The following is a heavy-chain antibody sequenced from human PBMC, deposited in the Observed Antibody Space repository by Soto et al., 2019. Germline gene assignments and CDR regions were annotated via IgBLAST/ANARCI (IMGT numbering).Heavy chain of an antibody. Sequence: PSETLSLTCTVSGGSISSGGYSWSWIRQPPGKGLEWIGYIYHSGSTYYNPSLKSRVTISVDRSKNQFSLKLSSVTAADTAVYYCAXALGYCSGGSCRGAFDIWGQGTMVTVSS. J-gene: IGHJ3*02. V-gene: IGHV4-30-2*01. D-gene: IGHD2-15*01. CDR1: GGSISSGGYS. CDR3: AXALGYCSGGSCRGAFDI. CDR2: IYHSGST.